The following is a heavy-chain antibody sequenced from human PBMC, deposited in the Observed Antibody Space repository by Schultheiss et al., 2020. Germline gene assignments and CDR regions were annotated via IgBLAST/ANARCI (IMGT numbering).Heavy chain of an antibody. V-gene: IGHV4-4*02. J-gene: IGHJ6*02. CDR1: GGSISSSNW. D-gene: IGHD3-16*01. CDR3: ARDGRYGVISIGMDV. Sequence: SETLSLTCAVSGGSISSSNWWSWVRQPPGKGLEWIGEIYHSGSTNSNPSLKSRVTISVDTSKNQFSLKLSSPTAADTGVYFCARDGRYGVISIGMDVWGQGTKVTVSS. CDR2: IYHSGST.